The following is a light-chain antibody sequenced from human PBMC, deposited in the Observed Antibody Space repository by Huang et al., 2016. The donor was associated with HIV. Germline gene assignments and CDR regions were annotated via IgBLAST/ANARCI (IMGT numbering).Light chain of an antibody. V-gene: IGKV2D-29*02. CDR3: MQSIQSVT. CDR1: QSLLHTDERNY. Sequence: DILMTQTPLSLSVTPGQPASISCNSSQSLLHTDERNYLHWYLQKPGHSPQLLIYAVSNRFSGVPDRFSGSGSGTDFTLKISRVDAEDVGVYYCMQSIQSVTFGQGTKVEIK. J-gene: IGKJ1*01. CDR2: AVS.